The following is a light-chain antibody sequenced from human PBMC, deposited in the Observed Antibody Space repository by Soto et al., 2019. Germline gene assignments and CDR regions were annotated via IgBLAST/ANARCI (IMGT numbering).Light chain of an antibody. CDR1: QSVSNNY. CDR3: QQYGSSPRT. CDR2: GAS. Sequence: IGLTQSPGTLSLSQGERATLSCRASQSVSNNYLAWYQQKPGQAPRLLIYGASNRATGIPDRFSGSGSGTDFTLTISRLEPEDFAVYYCQQYGSSPRTFGQRTKADI. V-gene: IGKV3-20*01. J-gene: IGKJ1*01.